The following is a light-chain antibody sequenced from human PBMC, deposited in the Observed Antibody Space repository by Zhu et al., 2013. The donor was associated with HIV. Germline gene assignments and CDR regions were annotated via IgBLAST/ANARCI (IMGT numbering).Light chain of an antibody. Sequence: DIVMTQSPDSLAVSLGERATINCKSSQSVLSSSNNKNYLAWYQQKPRQPPKLLIYWASTRESGVPDRFSGSGSGTDFTLTISSLQAEDVAVYYCQQYYSTPITFGQGTRLEIK. CDR3: QQYYSTPIT. CDR1: QSVLSSSNNKNY. CDR2: WAS. J-gene: IGKJ5*01. V-gene: IGKV4-1*01.